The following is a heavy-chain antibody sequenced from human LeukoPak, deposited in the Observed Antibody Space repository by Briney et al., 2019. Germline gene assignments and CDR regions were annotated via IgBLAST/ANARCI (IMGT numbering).Heavy chain of an antibody. Sequence: GGSLRLSCAASGFTFSTYSMNWVRQAPGQGLEWVSSISSSSTYIYYADSVKGRFTISRDNSKNSLYLQMNSLRADDTAVYYCARGFGITFWGQGTLVTVSS. CDR3: ARGFGITF. CDR1: GFTFSTYS. V-gene: IGHV3-21*04. J-gene: IGHJ4*02. D-gene: IGHD3-16*01. CDR2: ISSSSTYI.